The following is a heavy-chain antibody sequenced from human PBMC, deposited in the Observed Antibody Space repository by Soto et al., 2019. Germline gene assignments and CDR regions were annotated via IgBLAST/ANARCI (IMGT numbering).Heavy chain of an antibody. CDR2: ISGLGGTT. CDR3: AKAVHCSGGSCYSRWFAP. CDR1: GFTFSSFA. J-gene: IGHJ5*02. Sequence: PGGSLRLSCAASGFTFSSFAMTWFRQAPGKGLEWVSAISGLGGTTYYADSVRGRFTISRDNSKNTLYLQMNSLRVEDTAVYYCAKAVHCSGGSCYSRWFAPWGQGTLVTVSS. V-gene: IGHV3-23*01. D-gene: IGHD2-15*01.